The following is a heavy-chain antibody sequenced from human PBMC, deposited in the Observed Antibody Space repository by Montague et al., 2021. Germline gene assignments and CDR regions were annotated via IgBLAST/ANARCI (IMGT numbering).Heavy chain of an antibody. V-gene: IGHV3-7*01. CDR3: ARDPFFGAVDY. J-gene: IGHJ4*02. D-gene: IGHD2/OR15-2a*01. CDR2: MNPDGSGR. Sequence: SLRLSCAASGFILNNSYMAWIRQAPGKGLEWVANMNPDGSGRYYVDSVRGRFTISRDNAKNSLFLQMSSLRVEDTAVYYCARDPFFGAVDYWGQGTLVTVSS. CDR1: GFILNNSY.